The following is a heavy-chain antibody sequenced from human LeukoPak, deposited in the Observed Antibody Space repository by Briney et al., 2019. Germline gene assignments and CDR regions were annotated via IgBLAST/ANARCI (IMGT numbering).Heavy chain of an antibody. CDR2: IIPIFGTA. Sequence: SVKVSCKASGGTFSSYAICWVRQAPGQGLEWMGGIIPIFGTANYAQKLQGRVTITADESTSTAYMELSSLRSEDTAVYYCARGIAARPLYYYYYYYMDVWGKGTTVTVSS. J-gene: IGHJ6*03. V-gene: IGHV1-69*01. CDR3: ARGIAARPLYYYYYYYMDV. CDR1: GGTFSSYA. D-gene: IGHD6-6*01.